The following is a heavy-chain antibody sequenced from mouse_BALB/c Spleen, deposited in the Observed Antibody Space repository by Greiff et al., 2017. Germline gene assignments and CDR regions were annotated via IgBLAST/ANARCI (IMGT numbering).Heavy chain of an antibody. CDR1: GFSLTGYG. CDR2: VWGDGSP. CDR3: ASVDSSGSYAMDY. V-gene: IGHV2-6-7*01. J-gene: IGHJ4*01. D-gene: IGHD3-2*01. Sequence: VKLVESGPGLVAPSQSLSITCTVSGFSLTGYGVNWVRQPPGKGLEWLGMVWGDGSPDYNSALKSRLSISKDNSKSQVFLKMISLQTDDTARYYCASVDSSGSYAMDYWGQGTSVTVSS.